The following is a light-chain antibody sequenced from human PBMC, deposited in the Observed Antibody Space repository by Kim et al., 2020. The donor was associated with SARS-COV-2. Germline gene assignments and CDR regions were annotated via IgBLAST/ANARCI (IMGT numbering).Light chain of an antibody. CDR1: QTISTY. J-gene: IGKJ2*01. CDR3: QQSYNIPPT. V-gene: IGKV1-39*01. CDR2: AAS. Sequence: DIQMTQSPSSLSASVGDRVTITCRASQTISTYLNWYQQKPGKAPKLLIYAASTLQSGDPSRFSGSGSGTDFTLTISSLQPEDFVTYYCQQSYNIPPTFGQGTKLEIK.